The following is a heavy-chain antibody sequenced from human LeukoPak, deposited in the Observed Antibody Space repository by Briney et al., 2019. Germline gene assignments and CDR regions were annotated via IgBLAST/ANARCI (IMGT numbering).Heavy chain of an antibody. Sequence: PSETLSLTCTVSGGSINSHYWSWVRQPPGKGLVWIGYISYSGNTNYNPSLKSRVTISVDTSKNQFSLKLSSVTAADTAVYYCARGGFLWELLDWGQGTLVTVSS. CDR1: GGSINSHY. CDR2: ISYSGNT. D-gene: IGHD1-26*01. J-gene: IGHJ4*02. V-gene: IGHV4-59*11. CDR3: ARGGFLWELLD.